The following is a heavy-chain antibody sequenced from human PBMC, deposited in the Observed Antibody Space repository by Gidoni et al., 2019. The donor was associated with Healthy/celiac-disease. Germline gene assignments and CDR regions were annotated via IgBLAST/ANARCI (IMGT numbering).Heavy chain of an antibody. CDR3: ASVGHPPRY. CDR1: GFTFSSYS. CDR2: ISSSSSYI. Sequence: EVQLVESGGGLVKPGGSLRLSCAASGFTFSSYSRNWVRQAPGKGLEWVSSISSSSSYIYYEDSVKGRFTISRDNAKNSLYLQMNSLRAEDTAVYYCASVGHPPRYWGQGTLVTVSS. J-gene: IGHJ4*02. V-gene: IGHV3-21*01.